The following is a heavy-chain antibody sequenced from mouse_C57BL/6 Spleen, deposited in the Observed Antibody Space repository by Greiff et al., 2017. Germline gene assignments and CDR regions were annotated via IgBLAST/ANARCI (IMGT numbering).Heavy chain of an antibody. CDR2: IHPNSGST. CDR3: AVYYGYGFDY. V-gene: IGHV1-64*01. J-gene: IGHJ2*01. D-gene: IGHD2-2*01. Sequence: QVQLQQPGAELVKPGASVKLSCKASGYTFTSYWMPWVKQRPGQGLEWIGMIHPNSGSTNYNEKFKSKATLTVDKSSSPAYMQLSSLTSEDSAVYYCAVYYGYGFDYWGQGTTLTVSS. CDR1: GYTFTSYW.